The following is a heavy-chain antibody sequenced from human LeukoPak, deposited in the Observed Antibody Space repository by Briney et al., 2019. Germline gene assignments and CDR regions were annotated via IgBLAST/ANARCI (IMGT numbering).Heavy chain of an antibody. Sequence: SETQSLTCAVYGGSFSGYYWSWIRQPPGKGLEWIGEINHSGSTNYNPSLKSRVTISVDTSKNQFSLKLSSVTAADTAVYYCARLPAPAGLSIWGQGTMVTVSS. CDR1: GGSFSGYY. CDR2: INHSGST. D-gene: IGHD3/OR15-3a*01. CDR3: ARLPAPAGLSI. V-gene: IGHV4-34*01. J-gene: IGHJ3*02.